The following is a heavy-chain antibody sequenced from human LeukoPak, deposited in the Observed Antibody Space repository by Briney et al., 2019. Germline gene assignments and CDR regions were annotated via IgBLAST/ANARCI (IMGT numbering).Heavy chain of an antibody. CDR1: GFTVSSNY. J-gene: IGHJ3*02. V-gene: IGHV3-53*01. CDR3: ARDLREHGVFDI. D-gene: IGHD1-26*01. CDR2: IYKDGNT. Sequence: GGPLRLSCAASGFTVSSNYMSRVRQAPGKGLEWVSEIYKDGNTYYAASVKGRFSISRDKSKNTVYFQMNSLRAEDTAIYFCARDLREHGVFDIWGQGTMVTVSS.